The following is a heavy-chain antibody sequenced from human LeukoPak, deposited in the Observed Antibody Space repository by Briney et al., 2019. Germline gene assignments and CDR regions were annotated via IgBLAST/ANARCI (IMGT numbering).Heavy chain of an antibody. CDR3: AKVSWANYFDY. CDR1: GFTFSSYG. J-gene: IGHJ4*02. CDR2: IRYDGSNQ. V-gene: IGHV3-30*02. D-gene: IGHD6-13*01. Sequence: GGSLRLSCAASGFTFSSYGMHWVRQAPGKGLGWVAFIRYDGSNQYYADSVKGRFTISRDNSKNTLYLQRNSLGAGDTAVYYCAKVSWANYFDYWGQGTLVTVSS.